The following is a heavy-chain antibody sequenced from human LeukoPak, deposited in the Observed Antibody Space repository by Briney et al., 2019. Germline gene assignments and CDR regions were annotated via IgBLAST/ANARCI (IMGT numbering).Heavy chain of an antibody. D-gene: IGHD3-22*01. CDR3: ARDGGIVVVRGFYYGMDV. CDR1: GGSISSYY. CDR2: IYYSGST. Sequence: PSETLSLTCTVSGGSISSYYWSWIRQPPGKGLEWIGYIYYSGSTNHNPSLKSRVTISVDTSKNQFSLKLSSVTAADTAVYYCARDGGIVVVRGFYYGMDVWGQGTTVTVSS. V-gene: IGHV4-59*01. J-gene: IGHJ6*02.